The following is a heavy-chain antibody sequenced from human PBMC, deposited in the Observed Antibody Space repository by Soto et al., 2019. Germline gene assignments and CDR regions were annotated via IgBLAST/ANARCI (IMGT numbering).Heavy chain of an antibody. CDR3: ARDYYGMDV. Sequence: SETLSPTCTVCGGSISSGGYSWTWLRQPPGKGLEWIGYTYQSGSAYYNPSLKSRVTISVDRSKNQFSLNLTSVTAADTAVYYCARDYYGMDVWGQGTTVTVSS. CDR2: TYQSGSA. CDR1: GGSISSGGYS. V-gene: IGHV4-30-2*01. J-gene: IGHJ6*02.